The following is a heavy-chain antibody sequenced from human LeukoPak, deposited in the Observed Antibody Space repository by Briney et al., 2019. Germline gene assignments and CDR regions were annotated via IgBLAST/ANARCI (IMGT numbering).Heavy chain of an antibody. J-gene: IGHJ4*02. D-gene: IGHD2-15*01. CDR2: MRPNGHTT. CDR3: ARSGYGDFDF. Sequence: GSLRLSCAASGFRLSDYSMSWIRKAPGKGLEWISYMRPNGHTTYYADSLKGRISVSWDNARNSLYLQLSSLTAADTAFYYCARSGYGDFDFWGQGALVTVSS. CDR1: GFRLSDYS. V-gene: IGHV3-11*01.